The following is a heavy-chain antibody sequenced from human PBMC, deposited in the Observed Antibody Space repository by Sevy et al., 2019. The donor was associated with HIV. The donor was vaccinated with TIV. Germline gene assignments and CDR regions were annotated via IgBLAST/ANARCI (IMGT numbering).Heavy chain of an antibody. CDR3: ARDSDCGGDCYSHPEYLQH. J-gene: IGHJ1*01. CDR2: ISSSSSYI. CDR1: GFTFSSYS. V-gene: IGHV3-21*01. Sequence: GGSLRLSCAASGFTFSSYSMNWVRQAPGKGLEWVSSISSSSSYIYYADSVKGRFTISRDNAKNSLYLQMNSLRAEDTAVYYCARDSDCGGDCYSHPEYLQHWGQGTLVTVSS. D-gene: IGHD2-21*02.